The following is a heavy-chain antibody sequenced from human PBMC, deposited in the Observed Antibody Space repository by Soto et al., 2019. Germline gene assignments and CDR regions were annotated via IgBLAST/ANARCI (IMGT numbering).Heavy chain of an antibody. V-gene: IGHV4-4*07. CDR1: GGSISSYY. CDR2: IYTSGSS. D-gene: IGHD5-12*01. CDR3: ARDLRGYSRYDYLDY. J-gene: IGHJ4*02. Sequence: SETLSLTCTVSGGSISSYYWSWIRQPAGKGLEWIGRIYTSGSSYYNPSLKSRVTISVDASKNQLSLRLASVTAADTAVYYCARDLRGYSRYDYLDYWGQGVPVTVSS.